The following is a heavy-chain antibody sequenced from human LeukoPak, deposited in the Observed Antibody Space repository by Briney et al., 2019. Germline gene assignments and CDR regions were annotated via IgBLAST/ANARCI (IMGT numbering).Heavy chain of an antibody. J-gene: IGHJ5*02. CDR3: AKLTRGYCSSTACPNWFDP. D-gene: IGHD2-2*01. CDR1: GFTFSTYS. CDR2: ISDSGGTT. Sequence: GGSLRLSCTASGFTFSTYSMSWVRHAPGEGLEWVSAISDSGGTTYYADSVKGRFTISRDNSKNTLYLQMNSLRGEDTAVYYCAKLTRGYCSSTACPNWFDPWGQGTLVAVSS. V-gene: IGHV3-23*01.